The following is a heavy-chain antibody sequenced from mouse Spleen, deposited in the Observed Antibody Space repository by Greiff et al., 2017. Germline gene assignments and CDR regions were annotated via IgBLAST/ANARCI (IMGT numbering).Heavy chain of an antibody. Sequence: EVQLQQSGPELVKPGDSVKISCKASGYSFTGYFMNWVMQSHGKSLEWIGRINPYNGDTFYNQKFKGKATLTVDKSSSTAHMELRSLTSEDSAVYYCARYGNYYYFDYWGQGTTLTVSS. CDR1: GYSFTGYF. J-gene: IGHJ2*01. V-gene: IGHV1-20*01. D-gene: IGHD2-1*01. CDR2: INPYNGDT. CDR3: ARYGNYYYFDY.